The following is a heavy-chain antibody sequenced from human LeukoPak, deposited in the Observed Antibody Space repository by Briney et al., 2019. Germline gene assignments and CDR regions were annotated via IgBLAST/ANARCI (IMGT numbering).Heavy chain of an antibody. J-gene: IGHJ4*02. V-gene: IGHV6-1*01. D-gene: IGHD3-10*01. CDR2: TYYRSKWYS. Sequence: SQTLSLTCGISGDSVSNNSAAWNWIRQSPSRGLEWLGRTYYRSKWYSDYAVSVKSRITINPDTSKNQSSLQLNSVTPEDTAVYYCSRGPGGRFDYWGQGTLVTVSS. CDR1: GDSVSNNSAA. CDR3: SRGPGGRFDY.